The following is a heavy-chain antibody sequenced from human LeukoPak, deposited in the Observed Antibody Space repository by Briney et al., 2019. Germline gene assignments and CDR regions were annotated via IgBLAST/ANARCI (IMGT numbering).Heavy chain of an antibody. CDR2: VNGYNGKT. D-gene: IGHD5-18*01. Sequence: VASVKVSCKASGYSFTSYGISWVRQAPGQGLEWMGWVNGYNGKTNYVQNLQDRVTMTTDTSTSTAYMELSRLRSDDTAVYYCARVTPVTAMVIDVFDYWGQGTLVTVSS. CDR3: ARVTPVTAMVIDVFDY. V-gene: IGHV1-18*01. CDR1: GYSFTSYG. J-gene: IGHJ4*02.